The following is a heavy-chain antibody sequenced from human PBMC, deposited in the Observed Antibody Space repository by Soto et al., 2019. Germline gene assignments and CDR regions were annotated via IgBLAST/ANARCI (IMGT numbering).Heavy chain of an antibody. J-gene: IGHJ3*02. D-gene: IGHD2-15*01. CDR1: GFSLSTSGVG. CDR3: AHTRFQVVAFDI. CDR2: IYWDDDK. Sequence: QITLKESGPTLVKPTQTLTLTCTFSGFSLSTSGVGVGWIRQPPGKALEWLALIYWDDDKRYSPSLKSRLTLTKDPTTNQVVLTMTNMDPVDTATYYCAHTRFQVVAFDIWGQGTMVTVSS. V-gene: IGHV2-5*02.